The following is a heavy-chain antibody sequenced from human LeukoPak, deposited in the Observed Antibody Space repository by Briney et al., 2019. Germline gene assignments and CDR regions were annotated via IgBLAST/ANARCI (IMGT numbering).Heavy chain of an antibody. D-gene: IGHD1-7*01. V-gene: IGHV3-9*01. CDR2: ISWNSGSI. Sequence: GGSLRLSCAASGFTFDDYAMHWVRQAPGKGLEWVSGISWNSGSIGYADSVKGRFTISRDNAKNSLYLQMNSLRAEDTALYYCAKDINNAGTGTTYYYYGMDVWGQGTTVTVSS. CDR1: GFTFDDYA. J-gene: IGHJ6*02. CDR3: AKDINNAGTGTTYYYYGMDV.